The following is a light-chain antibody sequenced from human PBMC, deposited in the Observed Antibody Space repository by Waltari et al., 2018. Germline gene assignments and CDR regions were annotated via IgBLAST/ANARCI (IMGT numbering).Light chain of an antibody. CDR3: CSYATYSPVL. CDR1: SSGVGHNYF. V-gene: IGLV2-23*01. J-gene: IGLJ2*01. CDR2: EGS. Sequence: QSALTQPASVSGSPGQSITISCTGTSSGVGHNYFVSWYQHHPGKAPKLIIDEGSKRPSGISNRFSGFRAGNMASLTISGLQAEDEADYYCCSYATYSPVLLGGGTKLTVL.